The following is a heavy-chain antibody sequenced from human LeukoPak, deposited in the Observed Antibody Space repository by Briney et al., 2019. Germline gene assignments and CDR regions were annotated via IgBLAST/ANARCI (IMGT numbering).Heavy chain of an antibody. CDR2: INPNSGGT. V-gene: IGHV1-2*02. Sequence: GGSVKVSCKASGYTLTGYYMHWVRQAPGQGLEWMGWINPNSGGTNYAQKLQGRVTMTRDTSISTAYMELSRLRSDDTAVYYCARAPPRGTLYDYWGQGTLVTVSS. CDR1: GYTLTGYY. CDR3: ARAPPRGTLYDY. J-gene: IGHJ4*02.